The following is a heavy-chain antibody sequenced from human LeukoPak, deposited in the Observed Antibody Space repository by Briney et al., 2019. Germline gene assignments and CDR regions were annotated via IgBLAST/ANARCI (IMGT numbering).Heavy chain of an antibody. D-gene: IGHD4-17*01. V-gene: IGHV3-33*01. J-gene: IGHJ4*02. Sequence: GGSLRLSCAASGFTFSSYVMHWVRQAPGKGLEWVAAIWYDGSNKYYADSVKGRFTISRDNSKNTLYLQMNSLRAEDTAVYYCARGGWPNYGDHGFDYWGQGTLVTVSS. CDR3: ARGGWPNYGDHGFDY. CDR1: GFTFSSYV. CDR2: IWYDGSNK.